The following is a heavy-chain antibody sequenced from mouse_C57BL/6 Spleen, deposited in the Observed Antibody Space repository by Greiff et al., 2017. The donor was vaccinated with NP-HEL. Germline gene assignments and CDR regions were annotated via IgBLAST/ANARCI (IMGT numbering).Heavy chain of an antibody. CDR2: INPSTGGT. V-gene: IGHV1-42*01. CDR1: GYSFTGYY. CDR3: ASPIYYYVSSYGYFDY. Sequence: EVQLQQSGPELVKPGASVKISCKASGYSFTGYYMNWVKQSPEKSLEWIGEINPSTGGTTYNQKFKAKATLTVDKSSSTAYMQLKSLTSEDSAVYYCASPIYYYVSSYGYFDYWGQGTTLTVSS. J-gene: IGHJ2*01. D-gene: IGHD1-1*01.